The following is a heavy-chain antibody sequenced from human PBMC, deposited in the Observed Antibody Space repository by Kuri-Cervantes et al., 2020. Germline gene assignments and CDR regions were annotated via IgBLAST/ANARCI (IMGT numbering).Heavy chain of an antibody. V-gene: IGHV4-59*01. CDR2: IYYSGST. D-gene: IGHD3-10*01. J-gene: IGHJ4*02. CDR1: GGSISGYY. CDR3: ARGPFYGSGSYCYFDY. Sequence: SETLSLTCTVSGGSISGYYWSWIRQPPGKGLEWVGYIYYSGSTNYNPSLKSRVTMSVDTAKNQFSLAITSVTAADTAMYYCARGPFYGSGSYCYFDYWGQGTLVTVSS.